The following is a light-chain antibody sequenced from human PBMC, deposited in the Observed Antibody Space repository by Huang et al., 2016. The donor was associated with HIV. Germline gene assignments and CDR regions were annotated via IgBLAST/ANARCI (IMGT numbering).Light chain of an antibody. CDR3: QQSYNTPPT. CDR1: QRISNY. CDR2: EES. V-gene: IGKV1-39*01. J-gene: IGKJ1*01. Sequence: DIPMTHSPASLSASVGDRVTITCRATQRISNYVNWYQQKPGKAPTLLIYEESTLQSGVPSRFSGSGSGTDFTLTISSLQPEDFTTYYCQQSYNTPPTFGQGTKVEI.